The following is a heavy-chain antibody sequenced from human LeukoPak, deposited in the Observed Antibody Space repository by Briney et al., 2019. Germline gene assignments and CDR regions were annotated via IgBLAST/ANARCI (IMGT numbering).Heavy chain of an antibody. CDR2: INPSGSST. D-gene: IGHD1-26*01. CDR3: ARDNSVGDTAWWFDP. J-gene: IGHJ5*02. CDR1: GYTFTSYY. Sequence: ASVKVSCKASGYTFTSYYMHWVRQAPGQGLEWMGLINPSGSSTSYAQKFQGRLSLTRDISTSTAYMELSSLRSEGTPCYFCARDNSVGDTAWWFDPWGQGTLVTVSS. V-gene: IGHV1-46*01.